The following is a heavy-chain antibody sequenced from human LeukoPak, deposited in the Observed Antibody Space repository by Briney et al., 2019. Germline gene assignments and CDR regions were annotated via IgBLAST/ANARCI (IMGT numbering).Heavy chain of an antibody. V-gene: IGHV1-8*03. D-gene: IGHD5-12*01. CDR2: MNPNSGNT. CDR3: ASYSGYAQ. Sequence: ASVKVSCKASGYTFTSYDVNWVRQATGQGLEWMGWMNPNSGNTGYAQKFQGRVTISRNTSITTAYMELSGLTSEDTAVYYCASYSGYAQWGQGTPVTVPS. CDR1: GYTFTSYD. J-gene: IGHJ4*02.